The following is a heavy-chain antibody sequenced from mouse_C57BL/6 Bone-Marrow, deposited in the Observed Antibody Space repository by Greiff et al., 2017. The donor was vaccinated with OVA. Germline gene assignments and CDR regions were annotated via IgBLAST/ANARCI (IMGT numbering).Heavy chain of an antibody. V-gene: IGHV1-69*01. D-gene: IGHD4-1*02. CDR3: ARQLGREYYFDY. CDR2: IDPSDSYT. CDR1: GYTFTSYW. Sequence: QVQLQQPGAELVMPGASVKLSCKASGYTFTSYWMHWVKQRPGQGLEWIGEIDPSDSYTNYNQKFRGKSTLTVDKSSSTAYMQLSSLTSEDSAVYYCARQLGREYYFDYWGQGTTLTVSS. J-gene: IGHJ2*01.